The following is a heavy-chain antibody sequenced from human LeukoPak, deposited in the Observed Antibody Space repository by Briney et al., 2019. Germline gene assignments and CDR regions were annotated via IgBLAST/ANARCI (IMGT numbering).Heavy chain of an antibody. D-gene: IGHD6-6*01. Sequence: ASVKVSCKASGYTFTSYGISWVRQAPGQGLEWMGWISAYNGNTNYAQKLQGRVTMTTDTSTSTAYMELRSLRSDDAAVYYCARDPEYSSSSSPTLYYYYYGMDVWGQGTRSPSP. CDR3: ARDPEYSSSSSPTLYYYYYGMDV. V-gene: IGHV1-18*01. CDR2: ISAYNGNT. J-gene: IGHJ6*02. CDR1: GYTFTSYG.